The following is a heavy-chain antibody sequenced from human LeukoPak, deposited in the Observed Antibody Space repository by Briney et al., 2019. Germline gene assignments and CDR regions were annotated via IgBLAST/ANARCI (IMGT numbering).Heavy chain of an antibody. CDR2: ITISGGST. Sequence: PGGSLRLSCAASGFTFSSYDMSWVRQAPGKGLEWVSSITISGGSTFYADSVMGRSTISRDNYKNTLYLQMNSLSAEDTAVYYCAKRGNPAVGHHYLDVWGKGTTVSVSS. J-gene: IGHJ6*03. CDR3: AKRGNPAVGHHYLDV. V-gene: IGHV3-23*01. D-gene: IGHD2-2*01. CDR1: GFTFSSYD.